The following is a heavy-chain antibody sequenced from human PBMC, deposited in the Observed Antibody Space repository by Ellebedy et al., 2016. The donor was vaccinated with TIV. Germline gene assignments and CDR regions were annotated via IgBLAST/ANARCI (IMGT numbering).Heavy chain of an antibody. CDR2: IYSGGST. D-gene: IGHD6-6*01. Sequence: GESLKISCAASGFTVSSNYMSWVRQAPGKGLEWVSVIYSGGSTYYADSVKGRFTISRDNAKNTLYLQMNSLRAEDTAVYYCAQGAEEYSRIYYYYGMDVWGQGTTVTVSS. V-gene: IGHV3-53*01. CDR1: GFTVSSNY. J-gene: IGHJ6*02. CDR3: AQGAEEYSRIYYYYGMDV.